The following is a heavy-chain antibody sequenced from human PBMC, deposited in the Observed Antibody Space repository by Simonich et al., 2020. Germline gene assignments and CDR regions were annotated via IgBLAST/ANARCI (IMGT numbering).Heavy chain of an antibody. CDR2: IIPIIGKA. J-gene: IGHJ4*02. CDR1: GGTFSSYA. V-gene: IGHV1-69*06. Sequence: QVQLVQSGAEVKKPGSSVKVSCKASGGTFSSYAISWVRQAPGQGVEWIGGIIPIIGKANYAQKFQGRVTITADKSTSTAYMELSSLRSEDTAVYYCARTNTMRELDTMVRGVDYFDYWGQGTLVTVSS. D-gene: IGHD3-10*01. CDR3: ARTNTMRELDTMVRGVDYFDY.